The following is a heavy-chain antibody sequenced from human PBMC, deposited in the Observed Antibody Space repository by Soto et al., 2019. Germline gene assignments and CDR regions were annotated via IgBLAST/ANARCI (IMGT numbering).Heavy chain of an antibody. CDR2: IIPIFGTA. CDR3: AREGGFDWFYP. V-gene: IGHV1-69*13. Sequence: ASVKVSCKASGGTFSSYAISWVRQAPGQGLEWMGGIIPIFGTANYAQKFQGRVTITADESTSTAYMELNSLRVEDTAIYYCAREGGFDWFYPWGQGTLVTVSS. J-gene: IGHJ5*02. CDR1: GGTFSSYA.